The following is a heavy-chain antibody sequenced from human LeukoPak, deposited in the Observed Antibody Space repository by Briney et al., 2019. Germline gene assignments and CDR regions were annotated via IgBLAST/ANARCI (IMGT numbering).Heavy chain of an antibody. V-gene: IGHV1-8*01. CDR2: MNPNSGNT. Sequence: ASVKVSCKGSGYTFTSYDINWVRQATGQGLEWMGWMNPNSGNTGYAQKFQGRVTMTRNTSISTAYMELSSLRSEDTAVYYCASGWLVRTGRYYYYYMDVWGKGTTVTVSS. J-gene: IGHJ6*03. D-gene: IGHD6-19*01. CDR1: GYTFTSYD. CDR3: ASGWLVRTGRYYYYYMDV.